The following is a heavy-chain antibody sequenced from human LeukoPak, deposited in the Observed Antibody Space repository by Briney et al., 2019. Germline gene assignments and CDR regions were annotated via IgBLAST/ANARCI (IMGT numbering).Heavy chain of an antibody. D-gene: IGHD3-22*01. CDR1: GFTFSSYA. J-gene: IGHJ4*02. V-gene: IGHV3-21*01. CDR2: ISRGSDHI. Sequence: GGSLRLSCAASGFTFSSYAMNWVRQAPGKGLEWVSSISRGSDHIFYADSMKGRFTISRDNAKNSLYLQMNSLGAEDTAVYYCARPYDTRGYFPDYWGQGTLVTVSS. CDR3: ARPYDTRGYFPDY.